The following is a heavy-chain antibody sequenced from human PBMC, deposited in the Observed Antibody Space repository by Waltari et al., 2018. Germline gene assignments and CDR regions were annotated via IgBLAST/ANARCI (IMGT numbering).Heavy chain of an antibody. CDR2: VALNGFIT. V-gene: IGHV3-20*04. Sequence: EVKLVESGGRVVRTGESLTLAGNASAFKFEASGMSWVGRVPGKGPGWFSGVALNGFITGVSESVRGRFTVSRDNGKKSLYLEMNSLRGDDTAYYYCVRSVGSTSVTGESHWFFDVWGRGTLVTVS. CDR3: VRSVGSTSVTGESHWFFDV. CDR1: AFKFEASG. J-gene: IGHJ2*01. D-gene: IGHD1-26*01.